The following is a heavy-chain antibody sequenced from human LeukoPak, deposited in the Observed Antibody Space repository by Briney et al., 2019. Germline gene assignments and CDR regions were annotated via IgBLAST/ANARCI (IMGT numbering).Heavy chain of an antibody. CDR1: GFTFSSYW. CDR3: ACTPTSYYYYYGMDV. Sequence: GGSLRLSCAASGFTFSSYWMSWVRQAPGKGREWVANIKQDGSEKYYVDSLRGRFTISRDNAKNSLYLQMNSLRAEDTAVYYCACTPTSYYYYYGMDVWGKGTTVTVSS. D-gene: IGHD2/OR15-2a*01. V-gene: IGHV3-7*03. CDR2: IKQDGSEK. J-gene: IGHJ6*04.